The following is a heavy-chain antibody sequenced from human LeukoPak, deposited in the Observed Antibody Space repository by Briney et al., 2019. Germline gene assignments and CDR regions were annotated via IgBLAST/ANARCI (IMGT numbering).Heavy chain of an antibody. D-gene: IGHD2-15*01. J-gene: IGHJ5*02. V-gene: IGHV4-59*01. CDR2: IYYSGST. CDR3: ARASWYCSGGSCLNWFDP. Sequence: SETLSLTCTVSGGSISSYYWSWIRQPPGKGLEWIGYIYYSGSTNYNPSLKSRVTISVDTSKNQFSLKLSSVTAADTAVYYCARASWYCSGGSCLNWFDPWGQGTLVTVSS. CDR1: GGSISSYY.